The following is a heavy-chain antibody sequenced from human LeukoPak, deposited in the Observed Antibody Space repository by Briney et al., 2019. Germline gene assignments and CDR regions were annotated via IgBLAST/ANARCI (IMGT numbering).Heavy chain of an antibody. V-gene: IGHV1-8*03. CDR3: AREGTVAGTHYYYGMDV. Sequence: GASVKVSCKASGYTFTSYDINWVRQATGQGLEWMGWMNPNSGNTGYAQKFQGRATITRNTSISTAYMELSSLRSEDTAVYYCAREGTVAGTHYYYGMDVWGQGTTVTVSS. CDR1: GYTFTSYD. D-gene: IGHD6-19*01. CDR2: MNPNSGNT. J-gene: IGHJ6*02.